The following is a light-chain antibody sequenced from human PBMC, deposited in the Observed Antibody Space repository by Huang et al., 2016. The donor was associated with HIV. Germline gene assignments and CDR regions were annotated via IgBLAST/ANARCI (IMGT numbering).Light chain of an antibody. CDR2: GAS. J-gene: IGKJ4*01. V-gene: IGKV1-9*01. Sequence: IQLTQSPSSLSASVGDRVTITCRASQDIRSYLAWYQQKPGKAPKLLMYGASTSQSGVPSRFSGSGSGTEYSLTISSLQPEDFATYYCQQLSTSLTFGGGTKVEMK. CDR3: QQLSTSLT. CDR1: QDIRSY.